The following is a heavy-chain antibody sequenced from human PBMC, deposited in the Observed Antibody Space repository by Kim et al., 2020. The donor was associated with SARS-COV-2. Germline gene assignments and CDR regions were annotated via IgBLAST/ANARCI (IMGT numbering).Heavy chain of an antibody. CDR2: MNPNSGNT. CDR1: GYTFTSYD. Sequence: ASVKVSCKASGYTFTSYDINWVRQATGQGLEWMGWMNPNSGNTGYAQKFQGRATMTRNTSISTAYMELSSLRSEDTAVYYCARGSVRRAIVVVITTFAGWFDPWGQGTLVTVSS. J-gene: IGHJ5*02. D-gene: IGHD3-22*01. V-gene: IGHV1-8*01. CDR3: ARGSVRRAIVVVITTFAGWFDP.